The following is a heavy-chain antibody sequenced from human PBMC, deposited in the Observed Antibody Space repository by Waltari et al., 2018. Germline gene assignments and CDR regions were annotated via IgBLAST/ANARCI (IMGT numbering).Heavy chain of an antibody. D-gene: IGHD6-6*01. CDR1: GASIRSGSYY. CDR3: ARWIGIAARPAWFDP. V-gene: IGHV4-61*02. CDR2: IYTSGST. J-gene: IGHJ5*02. Sequence: QVQLQESGPGLVKPSQTLSLTCTVSGASIRSGSYYWSWIRQPAGKGLEWIGRIYTSGSTNYNPSLKSRVTISVDTSKNQFSLKLSSVTAADTAVYYCARWIGIAARPAWFDPWGQGTLVTVSS.